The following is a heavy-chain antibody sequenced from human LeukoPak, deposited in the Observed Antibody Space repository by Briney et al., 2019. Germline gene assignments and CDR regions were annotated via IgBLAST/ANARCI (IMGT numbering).Heavy chain of an antibody. CDR2: INHSGST. V-gene: IGHV4-34*01. Sequence: NASETLSLTCAVYGGSFSGYYWSWIRQPPGKGLEWIGEINHSGSTNYNPSLKSRVTISVDTSKNQFSLKLSSVTAADTAVYYCARVYDSSGYPYYFDYWGQGTLVTVSS. D-gene: IGHD3-22*01. CDR1: GGSFSGYY. J-gene: IGHJ4*02. CDR3: ARVYDSSGYPYYFDY.